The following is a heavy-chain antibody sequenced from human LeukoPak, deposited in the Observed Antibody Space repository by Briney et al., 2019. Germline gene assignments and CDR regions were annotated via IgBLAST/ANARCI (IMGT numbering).Heavy chain of an antibody. CDR1: GGTFSSYA. J-gene: IGHJ3*02. D-gene: IGHD2-2*01. CDR2: IIPIFGTA. V-gene: IGHV1-69*13. Sequence: GASVKASCKASGGTFSSYAISWVRQAPGQGLEWMGGIIPIFGTANYAQKFQGRVTITADESTSTAYMELSSLRSEDTAVYYCARALSQLLFHDAFDIWGQGTMVTVSS. CDR3: ARALSQLLFHDAFDI.